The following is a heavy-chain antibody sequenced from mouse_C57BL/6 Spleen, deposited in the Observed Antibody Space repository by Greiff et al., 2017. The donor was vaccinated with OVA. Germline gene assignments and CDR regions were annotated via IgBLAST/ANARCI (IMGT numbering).Heavy chain of an antibody. J-gene: IGHJ1*03. CDR2: IHPNSGST. CDR1: GYTFTSYW. D-gene: IGHD1-1*01. CDR3: ARLTTVPGYWYFDV. V-gene: IGHV1-64*01. Sequence: QVQLQQPGAELVKPGASVKLSCKASGYTFTSYWMHWVKQRPGQGLEWIGMIHPNSGSTNYNEKFKSKATLTVDKSSSTAYMQLSSLTSEDSAVYYCARLTTVPGYWYFDVWGTGTTVTVSS.